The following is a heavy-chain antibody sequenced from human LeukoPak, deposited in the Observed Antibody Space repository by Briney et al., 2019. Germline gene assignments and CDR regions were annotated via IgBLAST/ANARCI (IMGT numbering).Heavy chain of an antibody. CDR1: GGSFSGYY. D-gene: IGHD1-26*01. CDR2: INHSGNT. Sequence: PSETLSLTCAVSGGSFSGYYWSWIRQPPGKGLEWIGEINHSGNTNYNPSLKSRVTISVDTSKNQFSLKLSSVTAADTAVYYCARGGYSGSYYVSYWGQGTLVTVSS. CDR3: ARGGYSGSYYVSY. V-gene: IGHV4-34*01. J-gene: IGHJ4*02.